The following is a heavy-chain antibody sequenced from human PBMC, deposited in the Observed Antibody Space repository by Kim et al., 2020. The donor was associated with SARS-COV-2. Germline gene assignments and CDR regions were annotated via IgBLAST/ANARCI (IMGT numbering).Heavy chain of an antibody. CDR2: INAGNGNT. J-gene: IGHJ4*02. Sequence: ASVKVSCKASGYTFTSYAMHWVRQAPGQRLEWMGWINAGNGNTKYSQKFQGRVTITRDTSASTAYMELSSLRSEDTAVYYCARGVVATARADADYWGQGTLVTVSS. D-gene: IGHD5-12*01. CDR1: GYTFTSYA. V-gene: IGHV1-3*01. CDR3: ARGVVATARADADY.